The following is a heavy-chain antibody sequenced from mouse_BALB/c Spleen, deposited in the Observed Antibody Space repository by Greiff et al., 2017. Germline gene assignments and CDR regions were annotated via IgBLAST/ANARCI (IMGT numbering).Heavy chain of an antibody. V-gene: IGHV2-9*02. Sequence: QVQLKESGPGLVAPSQSLSITCTVSGFSLTSYGVHWVRQPPGKGLEWLGVIWAGGSTNYNSALMSRLSISKDNSKSQVFLKMNSLQTDDTAMYYCARSTTASFYAMDYWGQGTSVTVSS. CDR2: IWAGGST. CDR3: ARSTTASFYAMDY. J-gene: IGHJ4*01. CDR1: GFSLTSYG. D-gene: IGHD1-2*01.